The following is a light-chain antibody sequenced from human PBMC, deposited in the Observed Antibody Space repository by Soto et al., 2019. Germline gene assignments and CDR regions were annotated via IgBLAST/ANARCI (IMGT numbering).Light chain of an antibody. CDR3: QSYDSSLSGWV. Sequence: QPVLTQPPSVSGAPGQRVTISCTGTSSNIGAGYDVHWYQHLPGTAPKLLIYGNTNRPSGIPDRFSGSKSGTSASLAITGLQAEDEADYHCQSYDSSLSGWVFGGGTKVTVL. V-gene: IGLV1-40*01. CDR2: GNT. J-gene: IGLJ3*02. CDR1: SSNIGAGYD.